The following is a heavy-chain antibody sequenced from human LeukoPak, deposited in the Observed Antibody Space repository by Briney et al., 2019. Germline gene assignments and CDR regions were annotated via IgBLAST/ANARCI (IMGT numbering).Heavy chain of an antibody. CDR2: ISSSGSTI. J-gene: IGHJ4*02. CDR3: AKVKDAGIVVSD. D-gene: IGHD2-15*01. Sequence: PGGSLRLSCAASGFTFSSYAMSWIRQAPGKGLEWVSYISSSGSTIYYADSVKGRFTISRDNSKNTLYLQMNSLRAEDTAVYYCAKVKDAGIVVSDWGQGTLVTVSS. CDR1: GFTFSSYA. V-gene: IGHV3-23*01.